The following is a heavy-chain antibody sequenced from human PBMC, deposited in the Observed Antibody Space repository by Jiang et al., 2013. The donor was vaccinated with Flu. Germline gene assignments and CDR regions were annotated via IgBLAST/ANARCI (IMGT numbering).Heavy chain of an antibody. CDR2: INPSGGTT. CDR1: GYTFTNYY. V-gene: IGHV1-46*01. Sequence: QSGAEVKKPGASVKVSCKASGYTFTNYYMHWVRQAPGQGLEWMGIINPSGGTTTYAQKFQGRVTMTRDTSTSTVYMELSSLRSEDTAVHYCARASNLIGGQVRGYFDYWGQGTLVTASS. D-gene: IGHD2-15*01. CDR3: ARASNLIGGQVRGYFDY. J-gene: IGHJ4*02.